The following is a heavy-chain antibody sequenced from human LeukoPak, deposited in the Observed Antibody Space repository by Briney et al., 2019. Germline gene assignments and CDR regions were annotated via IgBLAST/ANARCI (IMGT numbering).Heavy chain of an antibody. CDR2: IYSGGST. Sequence: PVGSLRLSCAASGFTVSSNYMSWVRQAPGKGLEWVSVIYSGGSTYYADSVKGRFTISRDNSKNTLYLQMNSLRAEDTAVYYCARKSGYSGYGSDYWGQGTLVTVSS. CDR1: GFTVSSNY. V-gene: IGHV3-66*01. D-gene: IGHD5-12*01. CDR3: ARKSGYSGYGSDY. J-gene: IGHJ4*02.